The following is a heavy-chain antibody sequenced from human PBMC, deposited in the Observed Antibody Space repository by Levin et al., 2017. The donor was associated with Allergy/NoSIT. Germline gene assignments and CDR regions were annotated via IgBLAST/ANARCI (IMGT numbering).Heavy chain of an antibody. Sequence: GGSLRLSCAASGFTFSSYSMNWVRQAPGKGLEWVSYISSSSSTIYYADSVKGRFTISRDNAKNSLYLQMNSLRAEDTAVYYCARVYRFLVAAYRGLDYWGQGTLVTVSS. CDR1: GFTFSSYS. CDR2: ISSSSSTI. CDR3: ARVYRFLVAAYRGLDY. V-gene: IGHV3-48*01. J-gene: IGHJ4*02. D-gene: IGHD2-15*01.